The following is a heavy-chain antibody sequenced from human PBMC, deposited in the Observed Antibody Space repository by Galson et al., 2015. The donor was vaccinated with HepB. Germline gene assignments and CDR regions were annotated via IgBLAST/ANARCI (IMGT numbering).Heavy chain of an antibody. D-gene: IGHD2-2*01. CDR2: IYWDDDK. J-gene: IGHJ3*02. Sequence: PALVKPTQTLTLTCTFSEFSLTASGEAVGWIRQPPGKALEWLALIYWDDDKRYSPSLRSRLTVTRDTSKNQVVLRMTNMDPVDTGTYYCAHKVGSEYQVLYDAFDIWGQGTMVTVSS. CDR1: EFSLTASGEA. CDR3: AHKVGSEYQVLYDAFDI. V-gene: IGHV2-5*02.